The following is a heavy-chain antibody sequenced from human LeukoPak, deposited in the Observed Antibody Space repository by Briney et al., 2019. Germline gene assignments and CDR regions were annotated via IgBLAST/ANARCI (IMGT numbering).Heavy chain of an antibody. CDR3: ARVGIAAGYNWFDP. CDR1: GGSISSYY. V-gene: IGHV4-59*01. D-gene: IGHD6-13*01. CDR2: IYYSGST. Sequence: SETLSLTCTVSGGSISSYYWSWIRQPPGKGLEWIGYIYYSGSTNYNPSLKSRVTISVDTSKNQFSLKLSSVTAADTAVYYCARVGIAAGYNWFDPWGQGALVTVSS. J-gene: IGHJ5*02.